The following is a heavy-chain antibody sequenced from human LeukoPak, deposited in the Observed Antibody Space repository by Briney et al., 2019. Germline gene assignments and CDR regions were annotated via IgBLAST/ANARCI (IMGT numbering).Heavy chain of an antibody. J-gene: IGHJ3*01. Sequence: KASETLSLTCTLSGGSISNYYWSWIRRPPGKGLEWIGYIYYSGSTLYNPSLKSRVTISVDTSKNQFSLKLSSVTDADTAVYHCAGGRVWDAFDVWGQGTMVTVSS. D-gene: IGHD6-6*01. CDR2: IYYSGST. CDR3: AGGRVWDAFDV. CDR1: GGSISNYY. V-gene: IGHV4-59*01.